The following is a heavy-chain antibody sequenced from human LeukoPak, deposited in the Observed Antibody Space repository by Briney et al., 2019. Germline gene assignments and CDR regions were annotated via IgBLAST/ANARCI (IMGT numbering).Heavy chain of an antibody. V-gene: IGHV3-23*01. CDR2: ISGSGGST. D-gene: IGHD5-12*01. CDR1: GGSFSGYY. J-gene: IGHJ4*02. Sequence: ETLSLTCAVYGGSFSGYYWSWVRQAPGKGLEWVSAISGSGGSTYYADSVKGRFTISRDNSKNTLYLQMNSLRAEDTAVYYCAKSGYGPVDYWGQGTLVTVSS. CDR3: AKSGYGPVDY.